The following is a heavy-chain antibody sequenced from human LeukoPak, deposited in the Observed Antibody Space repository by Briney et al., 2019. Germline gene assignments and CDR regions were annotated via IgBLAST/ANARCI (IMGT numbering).Heavy chain of an antibody. D-gene: IGHD2-2*01. CDR1: VFPFSSYG. V-gene: IGHV3-30*02. J-gene: IGHJ6*03. CDR3: AKGPSSSSWHRLDYYYYYYMDV. CDR2: IRYDGSNK. Sequence: GGSLRLSCAASVFPFSSYGMHWVRQAPGKGLEWVAFIRYDGSNKYYADSVKGRFTISRDNSKNYLYLQMNRLGAEDTAVYYCAKGPSSSSWHRLDYYYYYYMDVWGKGTTVTVCS.